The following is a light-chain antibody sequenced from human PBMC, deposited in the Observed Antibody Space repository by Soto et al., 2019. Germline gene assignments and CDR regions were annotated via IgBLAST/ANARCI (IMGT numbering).Light chain of an antibody. Sequence: DIQMTQSPSSLAASIGDGVTITCRASQNINTYLNWYQQKPGKAPKLLISAASNLQSGVPSRFSGSGSGTDFTLTISSLQLEDFATYYCQQSFSTLLISFGQGTRLEMK. V-gene: IGKV1-39*01. CDR1: QNINTY. J-gene: IGKJ5*01. CDR2: AAS. CDR3: QQSFSTLLIS.